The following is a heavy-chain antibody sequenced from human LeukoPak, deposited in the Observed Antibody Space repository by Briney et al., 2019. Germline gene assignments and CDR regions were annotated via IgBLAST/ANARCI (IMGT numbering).Heavy chain of an antibody. CDR1: GFTFRSHG. J-gene: IGHJ5*02. Sequence: PGGSLRLSCAASGFTFRSHGMNWVRQAPGKGLEWVSYISSSGSVVFYADSVKGRFTISRDNAKNALYLQMNSLRAEDTAVYHCAREVGYDSSPPWGQGTLVTVSS. V-gene: IGHV3-48*01. D-gene: IGHD3-3*01. CDR2: ISSSGSVV. CDR3: AREVGYDSSPP.